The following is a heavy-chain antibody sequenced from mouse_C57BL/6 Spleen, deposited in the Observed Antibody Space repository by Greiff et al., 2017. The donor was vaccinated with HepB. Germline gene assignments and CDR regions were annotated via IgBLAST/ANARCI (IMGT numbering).Heavy chain of an antibody. Sequence: QVQLQQPGAELVKPGASVKLSCKASGYTFTSYWMQWVKQRPGQGLEWIGEIDPSDSYTNYNQKFKGKATLTVDTSSSPAYMQLSSLTSEDSAVYYCARGYYGSSWSDYWGQGTTLTVSS. CDR3: ARGYYGSSWSDY. D-gene: IGHD1-1*01. V-gene: IGHV1-50*01. J-gene: IGHJ2*01. CDR1: GYTFTSYW. CDR2: IDPSDSYT.